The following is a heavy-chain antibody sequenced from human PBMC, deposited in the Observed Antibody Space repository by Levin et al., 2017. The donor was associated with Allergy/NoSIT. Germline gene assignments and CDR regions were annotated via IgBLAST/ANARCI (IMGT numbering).Heavy chain of an antibody. Sequence: QTGGSLRLSCVASGFTFSNYGMNWVRRAPGKGLEWVSLMSGVNDATFYADSVKGRFTISRDNSRNILYLQMNSLRADDTAVYYCSKGVFDSWGQGTLVTVSA. CDR1: GFTFSNYG. V-gene: IGHV3-23*01. J-gene: IGHJ4*02. CDR3: SKGVFDS. CDR2: MSGVNDAT.